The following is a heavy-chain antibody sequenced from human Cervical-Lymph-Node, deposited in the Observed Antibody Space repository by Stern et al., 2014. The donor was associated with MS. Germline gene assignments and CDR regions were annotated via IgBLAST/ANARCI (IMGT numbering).Heavy chain of an antibody. Sequence: VQLVESGGGLVKPGGSLRLSCAASGFPFGSYGFNWVRQAPGKGLECVSFISASGAYTYYADSVKARFSISRDNAKNSLFLQLNSLGVEDTAVYYYARDFLGYNDYWGQGTLVTVSS. D-gene: IGHD5-24*01. CDR1: GFPFGSYG. V-gene: IGHV3-21*01. J-gene: IGHJ4*02. CDR2: ISASGAYT. CDR3: ARDFLGYNDY.